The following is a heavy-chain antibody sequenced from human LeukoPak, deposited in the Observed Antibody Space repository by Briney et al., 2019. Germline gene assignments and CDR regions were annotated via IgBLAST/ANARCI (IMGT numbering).Heavy chain of an antibody. CDR1: GGSISSYY. D-gene: IGHD6-13*01. CDR3: ARGVAAAGTFYYGMDV. CDR2: IYYSGST. J-gene: IGHJ6*02. V-gene: IGHV4-59*01. Sequence: SQTLSLTCTVSGGSISSYYWSWIRQPPGKGLEWIGYIYYSGSTNYNPSLKSRVTISVDTSKNQFSLKLSSVTAADTAVYYCARGVAAAGTFYYGMDVWGQGTTVTVSS.